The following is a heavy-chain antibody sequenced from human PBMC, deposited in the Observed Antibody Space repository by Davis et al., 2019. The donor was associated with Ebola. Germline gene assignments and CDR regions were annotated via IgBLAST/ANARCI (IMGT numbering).Heavy chain of an antibody. Sequence: PSETLSLTCTVSGGSISGYQWAWVRQPPGKGLEYVGHIFNSGTAIYNSALKSRVTISLAASSNQFSLRLISVTAEDTAVYFCARDYWGSLDYWGQGTPVTVSS. V-gene: IGHV4-59*01. CDR1: GGSISGYQ. CDR2: IFNSGTA. CDR3: ARDYWGSLDY. D-gene: IGHD7-27*01. J-gene: IGHJ4*02.